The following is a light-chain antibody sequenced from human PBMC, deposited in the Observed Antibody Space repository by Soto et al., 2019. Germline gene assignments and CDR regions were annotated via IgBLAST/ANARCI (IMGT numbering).Light chain of an antibody. CDR1: EFISKW. CDR2: QAS. Sequence: DIQITQSPSTLSASVGDRVTITCRASEFISKWLAWYQQNPGTAPKLLIYQASSLESGVPSRFSGSGSGTEFTLTVTCLQPDDVAAYYFQHYNSYLETFGQGTEV. V-gene: IGKV1-5*03. CDR3: QHYNSYLET. J-gene: IGKJ1*01.